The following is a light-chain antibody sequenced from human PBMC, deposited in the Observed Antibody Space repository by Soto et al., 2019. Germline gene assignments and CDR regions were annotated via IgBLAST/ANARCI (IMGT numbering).Light chain of an antibody. Sequence: IQLTQSPYSLSASVGARVAVTGRASQGISNYLAWYQQKPGKAPKLLIHAASTLQSGVPSRFSGSGSGTDFTLTISCLQSEDFATYYCQQYYSYPRTFGQGTKVDIK. J-gene: IGKJ1*01. CDR1: QGISNY. V-gene: IGKV1-9*01. CDR2: AAS. CDR3: QQYYSYPRT.